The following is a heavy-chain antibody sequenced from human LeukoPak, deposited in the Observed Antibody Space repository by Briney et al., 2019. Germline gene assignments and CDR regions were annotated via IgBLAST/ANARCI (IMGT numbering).Heavy chain of an antibody. Sequence: AGGSLRLSCAASGFTFSSYSMNWVRQAPGKGLEWVSSISSSSSYIYYADSVKGRFTISRDNAKNSLYLQMNSLRAEDTAVYYCARSDMTYYDSSGYRVDYWGQGTLVTVSS. J-gene: IGHJ4*02. CDR1: GFTFSSYS. CDR2: ISSSSSYI. V-gene: IGHV3-21*01. CDR3: ARSDMTYYDSSGYRVDY. D-gene: IGHD3-22*01.